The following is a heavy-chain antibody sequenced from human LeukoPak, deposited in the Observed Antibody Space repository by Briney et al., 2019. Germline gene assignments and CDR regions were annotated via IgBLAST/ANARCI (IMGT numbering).Heavy chain of an antibody. CDR3: ARDSPLDYYYYMDV. V-gene: IGHV1-18*01. CDR2: ISAYNGNT. J-gene: IGHJ6*03. D-gene: IGHD3-3*02. CDR1: GYTLTSYG. Sequence: GASVKVSCKASGYTLTSYGISWVRQAPGQGLEWMGWISAYNGNTNYAQKLQGRVTMTTDTSTSTAYMELRSLRSDDTAVYYCARDSPLDYYYYMDVWGKGTTVAVSS.